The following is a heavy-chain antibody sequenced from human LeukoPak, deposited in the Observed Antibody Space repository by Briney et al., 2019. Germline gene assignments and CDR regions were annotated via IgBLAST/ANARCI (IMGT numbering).Heavy chain of an antibody. J-gene: IGHJ4*02. CDR3: ARDASGYDNFDY. V-gene: IGHV3-11*05. D-gene: IGHD5-12*01. CDR1: GFTFSDYY. Sequence: SGGSLRLSCAASGFTFSDYYMSWIRQAPGKGLEGVSYISSSSSYTNYADSVKGRFTISRDNAKNSLYLQMNSLRDEDTAVYYCARDASGYDNFDYWGQGTLVTVSS. CDR2: ISSSSSYT.